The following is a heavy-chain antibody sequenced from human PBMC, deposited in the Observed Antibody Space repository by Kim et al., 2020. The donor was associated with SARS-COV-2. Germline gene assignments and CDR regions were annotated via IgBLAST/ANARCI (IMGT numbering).Heavy chain of an antibody. V-gene: IGHV3-23*01. CDR2: ITGSGDNT. CDR1: GFTFSIDA. J-gene: IGHJ1*01. CDR3: ARGSDH. Sequence: GGSLRLSCAASGFTFSIDAMIWVRQAPGMGLECVSVITGSGDNTRYADSVKGRFTISRDNSKNMLFLQMNSLRVEDTATYYCARGSDHWGQGTLVTVSS.